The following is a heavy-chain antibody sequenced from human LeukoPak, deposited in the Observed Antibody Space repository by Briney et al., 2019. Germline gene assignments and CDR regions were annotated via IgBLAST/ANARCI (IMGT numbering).Heavy chain of an antibody. D-gene: IGHD6-13*01. J-gene: IGHJ3*02. Sequence: GGSLRLSCVASGFTFSSYWMTWVRQAPRKGLEWVANIKTDGSQIYYVDSVKGRFTISRDNAKNSLYLQMNSLRAEDTAVYYCARALTIAAAGEYDAFDIWGQGTMVTVSS. CDR1: GFTFSSYW. CDR3: ARALTIAAAGEYDAFDI. CDR2: IKTDGSQI. V-gene: IGHV3-7*01.